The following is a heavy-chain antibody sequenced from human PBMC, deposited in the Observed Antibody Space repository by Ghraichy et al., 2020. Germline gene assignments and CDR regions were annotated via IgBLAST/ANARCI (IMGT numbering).Heavy chain of an antibody. CDR2: INHSGST. J-gene: IGHJ6*03. V-gene: IGHV4-34*01. Sequence: SETLSLTCAVYGGSFSGYYWSWIRQPPGKGLEWIGEINHSGSTNYNPSLKSRVTISVDTSKNQFSLKLSSVTAADTAVYYCARLGYCSSTSCYRGSYYYYYMDVWGKGTTVTVSS. D-gene: IGHD2-2*02. CDR1: GGSFSGYY. CDR3: ARLGYCSSTSCYRGSYYYYYMDV.